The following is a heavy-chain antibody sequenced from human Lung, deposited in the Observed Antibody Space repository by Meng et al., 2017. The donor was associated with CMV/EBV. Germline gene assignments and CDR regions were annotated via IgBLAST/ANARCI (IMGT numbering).Heavy chain of an antibody. J-gene: IGHJ6*02. CDR1: GFTFSSYS. V-gene: IGHV3-21*01. Sequence: LTXAASGFTFSSYSMNWVRQAPGKGLEWVSSISSSSSYIYCADSVKGRFTISRDNAKNSLYLQMNSLRAEDTAVYYCARDSSSSYYYYYYYYGMDVWGQGXTVTVSS. D-gene: IGHD6-6*01. CDR2: ISSSSSYI. CDR3: ARDSSSSYYYYYYYYGMDV.